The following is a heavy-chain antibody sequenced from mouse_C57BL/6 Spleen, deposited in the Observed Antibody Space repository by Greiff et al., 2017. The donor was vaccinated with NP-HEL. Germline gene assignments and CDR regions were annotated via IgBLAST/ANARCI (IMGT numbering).Heavy chain of an antibody. CDR1: GYTFTSYW. V-gene: IGHV1-59*01. CDR3: AREEAAQARPFAY. J-gene: IGHJ3*01. D-gene: IGHD3-2*02. CDR2: IDPSDSYT. Sequence: VQLQQPGAELVRPGTSVTLSCKASGYTFTSYWMHWVKQRPGQGLEWIGVIDPSDSYTNYNQKFKGQATLTVNTSSSTAYVQLSSLTSEDYAVYYCAREEAAQARPFAYWGQGTLVTVSA.